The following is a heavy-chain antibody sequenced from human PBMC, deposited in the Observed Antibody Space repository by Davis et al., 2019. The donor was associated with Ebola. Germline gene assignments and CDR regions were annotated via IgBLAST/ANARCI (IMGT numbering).Heavy chain of an antibody. Sequence: GGSLRLSCTASGFTFGGYAMSWVRQAPGKGLEWVGFIRSKAYGGTTEYAASVKGRFTISRDDSKSIAYLQMNSLKTEDTAVYYCTRDISVWGQGTTVTVSS. CDR3: TRDISV. CDR2: IRSKAYGGTT. CDR1: GFTFGGYA. V-gene: IGHV3-49*04. J-gene: IGHJ6*02.